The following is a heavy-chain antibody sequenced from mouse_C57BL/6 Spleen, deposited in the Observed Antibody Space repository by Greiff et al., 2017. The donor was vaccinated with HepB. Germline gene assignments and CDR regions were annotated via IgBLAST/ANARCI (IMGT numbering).Heavy chain of an antibody. V-gene: IGHV1-64*01. CDR2: IHPNSGST. J-gene: IGHJ1*03. CDR3: ARRYYGSSYGYFDV. CDR1: GYTFTSYW. Sequence: QVQLQQPGAELVKPGASVKLSCKASGYTFTSYWMHWVKQRPGQGLEWIGMIHPNSGSTNYNEKFKSKATLTVDKSSSTAYMKLSSLTSEDSAVYYCARRYYGSSYGYFDVWGTGTTVTVSS. D-gene: IGHD1-1*01.